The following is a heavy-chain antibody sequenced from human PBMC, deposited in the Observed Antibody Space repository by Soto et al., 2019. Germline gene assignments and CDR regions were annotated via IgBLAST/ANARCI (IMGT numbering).Heavy chain of an antibody. J-gene: IGHJ6*02. CDR1: GYTFTGYY. D-gene: IGHD3-10*01. V-gene: IGHV1-2*04. Sequence: ASVKVSCKASGYTFTGYYMHWVRQAPGQGLEWMGWINPNSGGTNYAQKFQGWVTMTRDTSISTAYMELSRLRSDDTAVYYCASRDGITMGYYYYGMDVWGQGTTVAASS. CDR3: ASRDGITMGYYYYGMDV. CDR2: INPNSGGT.